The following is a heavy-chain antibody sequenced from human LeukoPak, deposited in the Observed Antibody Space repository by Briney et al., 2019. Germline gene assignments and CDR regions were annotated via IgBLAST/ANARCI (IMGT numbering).Heavy chain of an antibody. CDR2: INPGGGST. D-gene: IGHD4-17*01. CDR1: GYTFTSYY. J-gene: IGHJ4*02. V-gene: IGHV1-46*01. Sequence: ASVKVSCKASGYTFTSYYVHWVRQAPGQGLEWMGIINPGGGSTSYAQKFQGRVTMTRDTSTSTVYMELSSLRSEDTAVYYCARATVTTSAADYWGQGTLVTVSS. CDR3: ARATVTTSAADY.